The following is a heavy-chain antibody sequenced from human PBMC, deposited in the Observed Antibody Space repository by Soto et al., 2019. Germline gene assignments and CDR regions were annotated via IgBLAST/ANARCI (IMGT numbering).Heavy chain of an antibody. Sequence: SETLSLTCSVSGGSGSNTTYYWSWIRQPPGKRLEWIAYVYYSGPTNYKPSLKSRVTISVDLSTNQFSLRLSSVTTADTALYYCARTTAAPHTLRSRYFLDVWGQGTLDTVS. V-gene: IGHV4-61*01. J-gene: IGHJ4*02. CDR1: GGSGSNTTYY. CDR2: VYYSGPT. D-gene: IGHD4-17*01. CDR3: ARTTAAPHTLRSRYFLDV.